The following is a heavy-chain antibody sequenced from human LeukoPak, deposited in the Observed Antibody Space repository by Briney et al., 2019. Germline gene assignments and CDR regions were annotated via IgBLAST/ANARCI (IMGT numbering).Heavy chain of an antibody. J-gene: IGHJ5*02. CDR1: GDTFSSYA. Sequence: SVKVSCKASGDTFSSYAINWVRQAPGQGLEWMGGIVPIFDTSNNAQKFQGRVTITADESTSTAHMELSSLRSEDTAVYYCARIGDYGSGSEGFDPWGQGTLVTVPS. CDR3: ARIGDYGSGSEGFDP. V-gene: IGHV1-69*13. CDR2: IVPIFDTS. D-gene: IGHD3-10*01.